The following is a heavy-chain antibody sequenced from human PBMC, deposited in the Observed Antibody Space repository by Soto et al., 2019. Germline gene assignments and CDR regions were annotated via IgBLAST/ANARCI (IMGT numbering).Heavy chain of an antibody. J-gene: IGHJ6*02. V-gene: IGHV3-66*01. D-gene: IGHD3-22*01. CDR2: IYSGGST. Sequence: PGGSLRLSCAASGFTVSSNYMSWVRQAPGKGLEWVSVIYSGGSTYYADSVKGRFTISRDNSKNTLYLQMNSLRAEDTAVYYCARDHDSSGYYYYYYGMDVWGQGTTVTVSS. CDR1: GFTVSSNY. CDR3: ARDHDSSGYYYYYYGMDV.